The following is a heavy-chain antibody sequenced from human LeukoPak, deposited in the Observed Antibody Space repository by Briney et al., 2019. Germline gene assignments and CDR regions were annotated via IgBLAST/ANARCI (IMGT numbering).Heavy chain of an antibody. CDR3: ARQTYYYGMDV. V-gene: IGHV1-18*04. CDR2: INPNSGNT. J-gene: IGHJ6*02. CDR1: GYTFTGYY. Sequence: ASVKVSCKASGYTFTGYYMHWVRQAPGQGLEWMGWINPNSGNTNYAQKLQGRVTMTTDTSTSTAYMELRSLRSDDTAVYYCARQTYYYGMDVWGQGTTVTVSS.